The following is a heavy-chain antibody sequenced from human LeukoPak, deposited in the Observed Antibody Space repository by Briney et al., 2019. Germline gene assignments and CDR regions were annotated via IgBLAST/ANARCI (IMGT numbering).Heavy chain of an antibody. Sequence: PGRSLRLSCAASGFTFSSYGMHWVRQAPGKGLEWVAVISYDGSNKYYADSVKGRFTISRDNSKNTLYLQMNSLRAGDTAVYYCAKGRGPAELDYWGQGTLVTVSS. V-gene: IGHV3-30*18. CDR2: ISYDGSNK. D-gene: IGHD3-10*01. CDR1: GFTFSSYG. CDR3: AKGRGPAELDY. J-gene: IGHJ4*02.